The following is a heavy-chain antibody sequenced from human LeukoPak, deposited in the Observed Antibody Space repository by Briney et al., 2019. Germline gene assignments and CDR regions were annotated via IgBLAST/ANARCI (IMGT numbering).Heavy chain of an antibody. CDR2: INPNSGGT. Sequence: ASVKVSCKASGYTFTGYYMHWVRQAPGQGLEWMGWINPNSGGTNYAQKFQGRVTMTRDTSISTAYMELSRLRSDDTAVYYCARSPFGYCGGDCYTLGYFQHWGQGTLVTVSS. J-gene: IGHJ1*01. CDR3: ARSPFGYCGGDCYTLGYFQH. V-gene: IGHV1-2*02. D-gene: IGHD2-21*02. CDR1: GYTFTGYY.